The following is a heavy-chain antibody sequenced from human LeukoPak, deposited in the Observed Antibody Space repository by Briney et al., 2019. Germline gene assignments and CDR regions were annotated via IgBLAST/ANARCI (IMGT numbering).Heavy chain of an antibody. V-gene: IGHV4-59*01. Sequence: SETLSLTCTVSGGTISNYYWSWIRQPPGKGLEWIGYIYYSGSTNYNPSLTNRGTTTFNTSTNQFSLKQSTVPAADTPVYYCVGAHHYYDRSGYYPTWFDPWGQGTLVTVSS. J-gene: IGHJ5*02. D-gene: IGHD3-22*01. CDR3: VGAHHYYDRSGYYPTWFDP. CDR1: GGTISNYY. CDR2: IYYSGST.